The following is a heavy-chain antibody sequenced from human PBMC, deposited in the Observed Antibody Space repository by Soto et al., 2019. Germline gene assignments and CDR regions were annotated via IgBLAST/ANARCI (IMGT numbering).Heavy chain of an antibody. J-gene: IGHJ4*02. D-gene: IGHD1-26*01. Sequence: GGSLRLSCAASGFTFSNYAMSWVRQAPGKGLEWVSAISGSGGSTYYADYVKGRFTISRDNSKNTLYLQMNSLRAEDTSVYYCAKDPVGATHPYYFDFWGLGTLVTVSS. V-gene: IGHV3-23*01. CDR3: AKDPVGATHPYYFDF. CDR2: ISGSGGST. CDR1: GFTFSNYA.